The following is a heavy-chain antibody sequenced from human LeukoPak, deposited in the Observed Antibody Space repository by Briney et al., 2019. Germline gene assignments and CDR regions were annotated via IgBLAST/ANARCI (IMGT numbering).Heavy chain of an antibody. CDR1: AASISSYY. CDR2: IHTSGST. Sequence: SETLSLTCTVSAASISSYYWSWIRQPAGKGLEWIGHIHTSGSTNYNPSLKSRVTMSVDTSKNQFSLNLNSVTAADTAVYYCAEEGMIRGVIDYWGQGALVTVSS. J-gene: IGHJ4*02. V-gene: IGHV4-4*07. D-gene: IGHD3-10*01. CDR3: AEEGMIRGVIDY.